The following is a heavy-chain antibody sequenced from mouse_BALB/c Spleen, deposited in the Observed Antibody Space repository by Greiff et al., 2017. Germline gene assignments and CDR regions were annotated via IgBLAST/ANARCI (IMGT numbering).Heavy chain of an antibody. J-gene: IGHJ3*01. CDR1: GFAFSSYD. CDR2: ISSGGGST. Sequence: EVQLVESGGGLVKPGGSLKLSCAASGFAFSSYDMSWVRQTPEKRLEWVAYISSGGGSTYYPDTVKGRFTISRDNAKNTLYLQMSSLKSEDTAMYYCASPYYRYDWFAYWGQGTLVTVSA. CDR3: ASPYYRYDWFAY. D-gene: IGHD2-14*01. V-gene: IGHV5-12-1*01.